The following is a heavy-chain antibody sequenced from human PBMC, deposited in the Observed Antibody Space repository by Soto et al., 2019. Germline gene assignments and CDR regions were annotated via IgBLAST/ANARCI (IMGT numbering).Heavy chain of an antibody. J-gene: IGHJ4*02. CDR1: GYSFTNYR. Sequence: PGESLKISCKGSGYSFTNYRVAWVRQMPGKGLEWMGLMYPGDSETRYSPSFQGHVTISADNSVTTAYLQWSSLKASDTAIYYCARGGYTYGVLYLDFWGPGTLVTVSS. D-gene: IGHD5-18*01. CDR3: ARGGYTYGVLYLDF. CDR2: MYPGDSET. V-gene: IGHV5-51*01.